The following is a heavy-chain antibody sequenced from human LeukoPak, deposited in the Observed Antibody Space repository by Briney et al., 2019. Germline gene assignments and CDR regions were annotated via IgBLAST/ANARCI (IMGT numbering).Heavy chain of an antibody. CDR3: ARRAVDSSSWYPYHFDS. J-gene: IGHJ4*02. Sequence: SETLSLTCTVSGGSINNYYWNWIRQPPGKGLEWIGYIYYSGGTSYNPSLKSRLTISVDTSKNQSSLKLSSVTAADTAVYYCARRAVDSSSWYPYHFDSWGPGTLVTVSS. V-gene: IGHV4-59*08. D-gene: IGHD6-13*01. CDR2: IYYSGGT. CDR1: GGSINNYY.